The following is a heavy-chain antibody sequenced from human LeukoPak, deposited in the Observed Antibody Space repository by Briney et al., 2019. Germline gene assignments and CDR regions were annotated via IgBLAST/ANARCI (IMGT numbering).Heavy chain of an antibody. CDR3: ARVMGEWFGELFWGFGQKYYYYYGMDV. CDR2: IKQDGSEK. D-gene: IGHD3-10*01. CDR1: GFIFSTYW. J-gene: IGHJ6*02. Sequence: HAGGSLRLSCAASGFIFSTYWMSWVRQAPGKGLEWVANIKQDGSEKYYVDSVKGRFTISRDNAKNSLYLQMNSLRAEDTAVYYCARVMGEWFGELFWGFGQKYYYYYGMDVWGQGTTVTVSS. V-gene: IGHV3-7*01.